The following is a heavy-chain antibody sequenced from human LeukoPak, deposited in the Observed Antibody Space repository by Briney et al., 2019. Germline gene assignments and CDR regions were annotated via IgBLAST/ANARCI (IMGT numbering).Heavy chain of an antibody. CDR2: MSYDGTKI. D-gene: IGHD5-18*01. Sequence: PGRSLRLSCVVSGFTFSNYAMHWVRQAPGRGLEWVAVMSYDGTKIYYGDSVKGRFTISGDNSKNTLFLQMNSLRPEDTAVYYCEGTLGLGYTYGHDYWGQGTLVTVSS. CDR1: GFTFSNYA. V-gene: IGHV3-30*04. J-gene: IGHJ4*02. CDR3: EGTLGLGYTYGHDY.